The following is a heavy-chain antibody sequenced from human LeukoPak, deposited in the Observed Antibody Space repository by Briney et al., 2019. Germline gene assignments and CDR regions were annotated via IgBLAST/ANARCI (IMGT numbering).Heavy chain of an antibody. V-gene: IGHV1-8*01. J-gene: IGHJ5*02. CDR2: MSPNNNNA. D-gene: IGHD2-2*01. Sequence: ASVKVSCKAPGYTFTSYDPNWVRQATGQGLKWMGWMSPNNNNAGCAQKFPGRVTMTMNTSITTAYMELSSLTSEDTAVYYCATKIPRTLYPWGQGTLVTVSS. CDR3: ATKIPRTLYP. CDR1: GYTFTSYD.